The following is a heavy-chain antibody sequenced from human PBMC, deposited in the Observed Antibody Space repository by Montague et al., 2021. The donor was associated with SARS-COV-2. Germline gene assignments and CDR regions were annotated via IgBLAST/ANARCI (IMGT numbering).Heavy chain of an antibody. J-gene: IGHJ3*02. D-gene: IGHD3-22*01. CDR2: IYYSGST. Sequence: TLSLTCTVSGGSISSGGYYWSWIRQHPGKGLEWIGYIYYSGSTYYNPSLKSRVTISVDTSKNQFSLKLSSVTAADTAVYYCARAATITMIVEVIDAFDIWGQGTMVTVSS. V-gene: IGHV4-31*03. CDR1: GGSISSGGYY. CDR3: ARAATITMIVEVIDAFDI.